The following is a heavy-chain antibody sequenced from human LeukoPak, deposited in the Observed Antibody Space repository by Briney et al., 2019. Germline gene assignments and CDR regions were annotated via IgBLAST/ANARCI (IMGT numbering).Heavy chain of an antibody. CDR2: ISDDGSNK. D-gene: IGHD3-10*01. CDR3: AKDSGVIAGHWYFDL. V-gene: IGHV3-30*18. J-gene: IGHJ2*01. Sequence: GRSLRLSCTASGFTFSNYGMHWVRQAPGQGLDWVAIISDDGSNKYYADSVQGRVTISRDNSKNTLYLQVSSLRDEDTAVYYCAKDSGVIAGHWYFDLWGRGTLVSVSS. CDR1: GFTFSNYG.